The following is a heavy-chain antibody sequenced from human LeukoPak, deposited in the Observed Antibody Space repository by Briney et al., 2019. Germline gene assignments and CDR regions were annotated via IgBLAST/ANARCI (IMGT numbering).Heavy chain of an antibody. V-gene: IGHV1-3*01. CDR1: GYTFTSYA. CDR2: INAGNGNT. J-gene: IGHJ4*02. D-gene: IGHD6-19*01. CDR3: ARDRVPIAVTGTGDYFDY. Sequence: ASVKVSCKASGYTFTSYAMHWVRQAPGQRREWMGWINAGNGNTKYSQKFQGRVTITRDTSASTAYMELSSLRSEDTAVYYCARDRVPIAVTGTGDYFDYWGQGTLVTVSS.